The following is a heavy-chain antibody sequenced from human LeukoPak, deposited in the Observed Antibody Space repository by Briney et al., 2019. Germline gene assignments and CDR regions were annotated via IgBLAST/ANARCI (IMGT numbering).Heavy chain of an antibody. J-gene: IGHJ5*02. D-gene: IGHD5-24*01. CDR1: GFTFSSYW. CDR3: AKGGLRDGYSYAS. V-gene: IGHV3-7*03. Sequence: GGSLRVSCAASGFTFSSYWMTWVRQAPGKGLEWVANIKEDGSQKYYVDSVNGRFTISRDNSKNTLSLQMNSLRAADTAVYYCAKGGLRDGYSYASWGQGTLITVSS. CDR2: IKEDGSQK.